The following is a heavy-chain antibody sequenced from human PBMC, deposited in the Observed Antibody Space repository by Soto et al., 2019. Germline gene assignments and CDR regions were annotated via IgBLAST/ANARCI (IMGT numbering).Heavy chain of an antibody. CDR3: ARALVIGGFDY. CDR2: IYSGGST. Sequence: WWSLRLSCSASGFTVSSNYMSWVRQAPGKGLEWVSVIYSGGSTYYADSVKGRFTISRDNSKNTLYLQMNSLRAEDTAVYYCARALVIGGFDYWGQGTLVTVSS. V-gene: IGHV3-53*01. D-gene: IGHD3-22*01. J-gene: IGHJ4*02. CDR1: GFTVSSNY.